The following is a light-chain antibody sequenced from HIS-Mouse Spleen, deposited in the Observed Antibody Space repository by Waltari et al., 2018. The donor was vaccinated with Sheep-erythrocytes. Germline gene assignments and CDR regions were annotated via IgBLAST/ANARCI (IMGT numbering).Light chain of an antibody. CDR1: SRAVGGYNY. Sequence: QSALTQPASVSGSPGQSITISCTGTSRAVGGYNYVSCYQQHPGKAPKLMIYDVSNRPSGVSNRFSGSKSGNTASLTISGLQAEDEADYYCSSYTSSSTLVFGTGTKVTVL. CDR3: SSYTSSSTLV. J-gene: IGLJ1*01. V-gene: IGLV2-14*03. CDR2: DVS.